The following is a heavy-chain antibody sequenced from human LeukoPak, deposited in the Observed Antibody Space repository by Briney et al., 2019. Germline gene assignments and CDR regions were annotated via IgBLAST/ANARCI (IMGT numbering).Heavy chain of an antibody. CDR2: INSSGGNT. J-gene: IGHJ3*02. CDR1: GYTFTSYY. V-gene: IGHV1-46*01. CDR3: ARRERTSRAFDI. Sequence: GASVKVSCKASGYTFTSYYMYWVRQAPGQGLEWMGVINSSGGNTNYAQEFQGRVTMTRDTSTSTVYMELSSLTSEDTAVYYCARRERTSRAFDIWGQGTMVTVSS.